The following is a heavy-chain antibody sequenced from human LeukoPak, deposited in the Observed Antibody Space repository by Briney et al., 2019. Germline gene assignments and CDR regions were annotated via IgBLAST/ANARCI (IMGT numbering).Heavy chain of an antibody. CDR1: GYTFSSYD. CDR3: ARVVAVAGLGNWFDP. D-gene: IGHD6-19*01. V-gene: IGHV1-8*03. Sequence: ASVKVSCKASGYTFSSYDINWVRQATGQGLEWMGWMNPNSGNTGYAQKFQGRVTITRNTSISTAYMELSSLRSEDTAVYYCARVVAVAGLGNWFDPWGQGTLVTVSS. CDR2: MNPNSGNT. J-gene: IGHJ5*02.